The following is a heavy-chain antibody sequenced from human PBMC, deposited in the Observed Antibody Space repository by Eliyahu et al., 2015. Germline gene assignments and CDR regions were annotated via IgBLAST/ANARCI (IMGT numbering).Heavy chain of an antibody. V-gene: IGHV3-11*01. Sequence: QVQLVESGGGLVKPGGSLRLSCTASGFTFSDYYXSWFRQAPGKGLGWISYITSSGXSKYYADSVEGRFTISRDNGRKSVFLQLNSLRAEDTAVYYCAREFTAPAGHRFIDSWGQGTLVTVSS. CDR2: ITSSGXSK. CDR1: GFTFSDYY. CDR3: AREFTAPAGHRFIDS. D-gene: IGHD2-2*01. J-gene: IGHJ4*02.